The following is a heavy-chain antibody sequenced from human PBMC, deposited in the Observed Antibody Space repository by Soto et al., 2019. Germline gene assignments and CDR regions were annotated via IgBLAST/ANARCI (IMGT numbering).Heavy chain of an antibody. V-gene: IGHV3-23*01. D-gene: IGHD6-13*01. Sequence: EVQLLESGGGLVQPGGSLRLSCAASGFTFSNYGMNWIRLAPGEGLEWVSTVSPAGSTFYADSVRGRFTISRDNSKSTVDLQMNGLRVDDTGIYYCVRSWAYWGRGTVVTVSS. CDR2: VSPAGST. J-gene: IGHJ4*02. CDR1: GFTFSNYG. CDR3: VRSWAY.